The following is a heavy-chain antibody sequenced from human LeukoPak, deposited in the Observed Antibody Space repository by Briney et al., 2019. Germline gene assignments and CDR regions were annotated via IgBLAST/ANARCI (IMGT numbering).Heavy chain of an antibody. V-gene: IGHV4-38-2*02. Sequence: PSETLSLTCTVSGYSISGGYYWGWIRQPPGKGLEWIGSIYHSGSTYYNPSLKSRVTISVDTSKNQFSLKLSSVTAADTAVYYCAREGILRVFDIWGQGTMVTVSS. CDR1: GYSISGGYY. CDR3: AREGILRVFDI. J-gene: IGHJ3*02. CDR2: IYHSGST. D-gene: IGHD3-3*01.